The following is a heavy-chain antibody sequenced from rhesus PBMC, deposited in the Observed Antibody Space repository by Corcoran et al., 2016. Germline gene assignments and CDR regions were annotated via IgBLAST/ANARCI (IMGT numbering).Heavy chain of an antibody. V-gene: IGHV3S26*01. CDR2: ISESGGTI. J-gene: IGHJ4*01. D-gene: IGHD4-29*01. CDR3: TRETYGSNYFDY. Sequence: DVQLVESGGGLVKPGGSLRLSCVASGFTFSSYVRHWVRQAPGKGLEWVSVISESGGTIYYADCVKGRFTISRDNAKNSLFLQMNSLRAEDTAVYYCTRETYGSNYFDYWGQGVLVTVSS. CDR1: GFTFSSYV.